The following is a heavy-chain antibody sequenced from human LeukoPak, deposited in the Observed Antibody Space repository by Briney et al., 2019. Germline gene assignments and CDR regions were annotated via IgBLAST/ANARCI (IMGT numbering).Heavy chain of an antibody. Sequence: APVKVSCKASGGTFSSYAISWVRQAPGQGLEWMGGIIPIFGTANYAQKFQGRVTITTDESTSTAYMELSSLRSEDTAVYYCARAVYSSGWRLYYYYGMDVWGQGTTVTVSS. CDR3: ARAVYSSGWRLYYYYGMDV. CDR2: IIPIFGTA. CDR1: GGTFSSYA. D-gene: IGHD6-19*01. V-gene: IGHV1-69*05. J-gene: IGHJ6*02.